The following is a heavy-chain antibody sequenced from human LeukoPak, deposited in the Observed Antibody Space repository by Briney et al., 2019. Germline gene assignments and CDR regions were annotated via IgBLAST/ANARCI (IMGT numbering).Heavy chain of an antibody. CDR2: INHSGST. CDR1: GGSFSGYF. V-gene: IGHV4-34*01. CDR3: ARRAYSAAYWKHFDY. D-gene: IGHD1-1*01. Sequence: SETLSLTCAVYGGSFSGYFWTWIRQPPGKGLEWIGEINHSGSTNYNVSLKSRVTISVDTSKKQFSLKLNSVTAADTAVYFCARRAYSAAYWKHFDYWGQGTLVTVSS. J-gene: IGHJ4*02.